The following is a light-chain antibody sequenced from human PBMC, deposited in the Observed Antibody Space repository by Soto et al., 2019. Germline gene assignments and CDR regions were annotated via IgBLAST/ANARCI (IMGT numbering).Light chain of an antibody. CDR2: EVS. CDR1: SSDIGGYKY. V-gene: IGLV2-14*01. CDR3: TSYSRYRVLV. J-gene: IGLJ3*02. Sequence: QSALTQPASVSGSLGQSITISCTGTSSDIGGYKYVSWYQQHPGKAPKLIIFEVSNRPSGVSDRFSGSNSGNTASLTISGLQAEDEDDYYCTSYSRYRVLVFGGGTK.